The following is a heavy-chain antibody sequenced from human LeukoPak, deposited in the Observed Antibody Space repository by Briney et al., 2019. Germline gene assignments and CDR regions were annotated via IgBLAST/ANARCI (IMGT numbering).Heavy chain of an antibody. V-gene: IGHV1-2*02. CDR3: ARGSLILGSSWYNWFDP. CDR2: INPNSGGT. D-gene: IGHD6-13*01. Sequence: ASVKVSCKASGYTFTGYYMHWVRQAPGQGLEWMGWINPNSGGTNYAQKFQGRVTMTRNTSISTAYMELSSLRSEDTAVYYCARGSLILGSSWYNWFDPWGQGTLVTVSS. J-gene: IGHJ5*02. CDR1: GYTFTGYY.